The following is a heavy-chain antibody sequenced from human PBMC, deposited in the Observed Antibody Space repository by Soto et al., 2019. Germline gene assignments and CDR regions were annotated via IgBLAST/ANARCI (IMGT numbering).Heavy chain of an antibody. CDR2: IDPSDSYT. V-gene: IGHV5-10-1*01. J-gene: IGHJ6*02. Sequence: GESLKISCKGSGYSFTSYWVSWVRQMPGKGLEWMGRIDPSDSYTNYSPSFQGHVTISADKSISTAYLQWSSLKASDTAMYYCARVDCSSTSCYGGYYYGMDVWRQGTTVTVSS. CDR1: GYSFTSYW. D-gene: IGHD2-2*01. CDR3: ARVDCSSTSCYGGYYYGMDV.